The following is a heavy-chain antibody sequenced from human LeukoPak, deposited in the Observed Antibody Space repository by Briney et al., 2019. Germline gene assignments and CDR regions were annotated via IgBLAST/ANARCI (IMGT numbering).Heavy chain of an antibody. CDR2: IYYCGST. CDR3: ATMGSGSYYY. CDR1: GGSISSSSYY. J-gene: IGHJ4*02. V-gene: IGHV4-39*01. D-gene: IGHD1-26*01. Sequence: SETLSLTCTVSGGSISSSSYYWGWIRQPPGKGLEWIGNIYYCGSTYYNPSLKSRVTISVDTSKNQFSLKLTSVTAADTAVYYCATMGSGSYYYWGQGTLVTVSS.